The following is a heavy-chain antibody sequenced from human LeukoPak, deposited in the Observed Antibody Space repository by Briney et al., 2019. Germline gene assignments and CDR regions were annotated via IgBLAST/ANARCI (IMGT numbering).Heavy chain of an antibody. CDR1: GFTFSSYA. CDR3: AKVTRIAVASPLDY. J-gene: IGHJ4*02. V-gene: IGHV3-23*01. D-gene: IGHD6-13*01. Sequence: GGSLRLSCAASGFTFSSYAMSWVRQAPGKGLEWVSAISGSGGSTYYADSVKGRFTISRDNSKNTLYLQMNSLRAEDTAVYYCAKVTRIAVASPLDYWGQGTLVTVSS. CDR2: ISGSGGST.